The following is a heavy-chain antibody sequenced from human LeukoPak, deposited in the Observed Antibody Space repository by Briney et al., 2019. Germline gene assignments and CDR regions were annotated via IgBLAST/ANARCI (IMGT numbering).Heavy chain of an antibody. Sequence: KPGGSLRLSCAASGFTFSSYSMNWVRQAPGKGLEWVSSISSSSSYIYYADSVKGRFTISRDNAKNSLYLQMNSLRAEDTAVYYCAREDIAAAGPAVDYWGQGTLVTVSS. CDR2: ISSSSSYI. J-gene: IGHJ4*02. V-gene: IGHV3-21*01. CDR1: GFTFSSYS. D-gene: IGHD6-13*01. CDR3: AREDIAAAGPAVDY.